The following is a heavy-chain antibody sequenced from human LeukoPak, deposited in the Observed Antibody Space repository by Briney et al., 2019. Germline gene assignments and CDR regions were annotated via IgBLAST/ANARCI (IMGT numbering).Heavy chain of an antibody. CDR2: IKQDGSEK. Sequence: GGSLRLSCAASGFTFSSYWMSWVRQAPGKGLEWVANIKQDGSEKYYVDSVKGRFTISRDNAKNSLYLQMNSLRAEDTAVYYCARVRGYSYKNWFDPWGQGTLVTVSS. J-gene: IGHJ5*02. D-gene: IGHD5-18*01. CDR3: ARVRGYSYKNWFDP. CDR1: GFTFSSYW. V-gene: IGHV3-7*01.